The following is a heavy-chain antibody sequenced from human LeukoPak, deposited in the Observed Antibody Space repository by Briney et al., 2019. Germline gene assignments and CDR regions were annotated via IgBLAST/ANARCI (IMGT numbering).Heavy chain of an antibody. CDR1: GYTFTGYY. CDR3: AREMAPFGFGDGLVWLHYNYGMDV. J-gene: IGHJ6*02. Sequence: ASVKVSCKASGYTFTGYYMRWVRQAPGQGLEWVGRINPNSGGTNYVQKFQGRVTMTRDTSISTAYMELSRLRSDDTAVYYCAREMAPFGFGDGLVWLHYNYGMDVWGQGTTVTVSS. CDR2: INPNSGGT. V-gene: IGHV1-2*06. D-gene: IGHD3-10*01.